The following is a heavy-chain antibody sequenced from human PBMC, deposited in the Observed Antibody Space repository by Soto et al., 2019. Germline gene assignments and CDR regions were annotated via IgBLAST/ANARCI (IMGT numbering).Heavy chain of an antibody. Sequence: ASVKVSCKASGYTFTSYYMHWVRQAPGQGLEWMGIINPSGGSTSYAQKFQGRVTMTRDTSTSTVYMELSSLRSEDTAVYYCARSRILYGDYVSYFQHWGQGTLVTVSS. V-gene: IGHV1-46*01. J-gene: IGHJ1*01. CDR3: ARSRILYGDYVSYFQH. CDR2: INPSGGST. D-gene: IGHD4-17*01. CDR1: GYTFTSYY.